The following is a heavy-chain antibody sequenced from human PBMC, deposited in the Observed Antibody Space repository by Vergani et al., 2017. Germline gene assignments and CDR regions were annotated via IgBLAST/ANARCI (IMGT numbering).Heavy chain of an antibody. J-gene: IGHJ3*02. Sequence: QLQLQESGPGLVKPSETLSLTCTVSGGSISSSSYYWGWIRQPPGKGLEWIGSIYYSGSTYYNPSLKSRVTISVDTSKNQFSLKLSSVTAADTAVYYCARLSSSEHFDIWGQGTMVTVSS. V-gene: IGHV4-39*01. CDR1: GGSISSSSYY. CDR3: ARLSSSEHFDI. CDR2: IYYSGST. D-gene: IGHD2-2*01.